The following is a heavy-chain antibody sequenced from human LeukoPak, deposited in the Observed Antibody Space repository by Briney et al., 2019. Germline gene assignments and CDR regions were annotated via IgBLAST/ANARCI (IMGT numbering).Heavy chain of an antibody. CDR1: GFTFSNAW. CDR2: IKQDGSDK. V-gene: IGHV3-7*01. CDR3: ARENDGFDI. Sequence: PGGSLRLSCAASGFTFSNAWMSWVRQAPGKGLEWVANIKQDGSDKYYVDSVKGRFTISRDNAKNSLLLQMNSLRVEDTAVYFCARENDGFDIWGQGTTVTVSS. J-gene: IGHJ3*02.